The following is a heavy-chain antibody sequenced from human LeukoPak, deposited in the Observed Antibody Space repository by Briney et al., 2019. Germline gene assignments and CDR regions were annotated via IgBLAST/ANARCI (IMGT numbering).Heavy chain of an antibody. CDR1: GYTFTGYY. Sequence: GASVKVSCKASGYTFTGYYMHWVRQAPGQGLEWMGWINPNSGGTNYAQKFRGRVTMTRDTSISTAYMELSRLRSDDTAVYYCAREAVAGTVFDYWGQGTLVTVSS. CDR3: AREAVAGTVFDY. V-gene: IGHV1-2*02. J-gene: IGHJ4*02. D-gene: IGHD6-19*01. CDR2: INPNSGGT.